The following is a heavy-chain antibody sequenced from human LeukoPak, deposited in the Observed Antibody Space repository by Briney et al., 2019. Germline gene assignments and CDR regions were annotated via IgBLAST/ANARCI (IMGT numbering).Heavy chain of an antibody. CDR1: GDPVNSYY. CDR3: ARTQPYYYGSGSYL. CDR2: IYHSGST. J-gene: IGHJ4*02. Sequence: PSETLSLTCSVSGDPVNSYYWSWIRQPPGKGLEWIGSIYHSGSTYYNPSLKSRVTISVDTSKNQFSLKLSSVTAADTAVYYCARTQPYYYGSGSYLWGQGTLVTVSS. V-gene: IGHV4-59*08. D-gene: IGHD3-10*01.